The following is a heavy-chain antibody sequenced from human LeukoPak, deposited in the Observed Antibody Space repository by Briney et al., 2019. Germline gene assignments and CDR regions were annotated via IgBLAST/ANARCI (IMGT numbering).Heavy chain of an antibody. J-gene: IGHJ4*02. CDR1: GYTFTGYY. V-gene: IGHV1-2*06. CDR2: INPNSGGT. D-gene: IGHD5-18*01. CDR3: ARDTRYSYGAHFDY. Sequence: ASVKVSCKASGYTFTGYYMHWVRQAPGQGLEWMGRINPNSGGTNYAQKFQGRVTMTRDTSISTAYMELSRLRSDDTAVYYCARDTRYSYGAHFDYWGQGTLVTVSS.